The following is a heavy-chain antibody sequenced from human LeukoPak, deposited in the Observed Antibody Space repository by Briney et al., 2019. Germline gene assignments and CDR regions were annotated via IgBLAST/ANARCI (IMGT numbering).Heavy chain of an antibody. CDR1: GGSFSGYY. CDR2: INHSGST. V-gene: IGHV4-34*01. Sequence: KPSETLSLTCAVYGGSFSGYYWSWIRQPPGKGLEWIGEINHSGSTNYNPSLKSRVTISVDTSKNQFSLKLSSVTAADTAVYYCARGRPRINSLGMDVWGQGATVTASS. J-gene: IGHJ6*02. CDR3: ARGRPRINSLGMDV. D-gene: IGHD2-15*01.